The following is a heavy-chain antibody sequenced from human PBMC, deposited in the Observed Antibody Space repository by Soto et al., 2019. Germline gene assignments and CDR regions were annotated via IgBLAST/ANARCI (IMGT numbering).Heavy chain of an antibody. CDR3: ARDEIAVAKRVGMDV. D-gene: IGHD6-19*01. Sequence: QVQLVQSGAEVKKPGSSVKVSCKASGGAFRSYTISWVRQAPGQGLEWMGGITPIFGAANYAQKFEGRVTISADKSTTTAYMELSNLTSADTALYDCARDEIAVAKRVGMDVWGQGTTVIVSS. CDR2: ITPIFGAA. V-gene: IGHV1-69*06. CDR1: GGAFRSYT. J-gene: IGHJ6*02.